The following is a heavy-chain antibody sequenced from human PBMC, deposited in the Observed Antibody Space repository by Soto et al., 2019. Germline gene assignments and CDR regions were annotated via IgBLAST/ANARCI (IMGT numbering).Heavy chain of an antibody. J-gene: IGHJ4*02. V-gene: IGHV3-53*04. Sequence: EVQLVESGGGLVQPGGSLRLSCAASGFTVSSNYMSWVRQAPGKGLEWVSIIYSDGTTYYADSAKGRFTISRDYSTNTLYLQMNNLRAEDTAVYYCVRTTGIGNFWSGVDYWGQGTLVTVSS. CDR3: VRTTGIGNFWSGVDY. CDR1: GFTVSSNY. CDR2: IYSDGTT. D-gene: IGHD3-3*01.